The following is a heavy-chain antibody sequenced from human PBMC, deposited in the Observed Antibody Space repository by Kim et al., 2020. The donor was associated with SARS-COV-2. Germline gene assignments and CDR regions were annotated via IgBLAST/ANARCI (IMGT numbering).Heavy chain of an antibody. J-gene: IGHJ4*02. CDR1: GFTFSSYW. CDR3: ARTTVTTLWTY. Sequence: GGSLRLSCAASGFTFSSYWMHWVRQAPGKGLVWVSRINSDGSSTSYADSVKGRFTISRDNAKNTLYLQMNSLRAEDTAVYYCARTTVTTLWTYWGQGTLVTVSS. V-gene: IGHV3-74*01. CDR2: INSDGSST. D-gene: IGHD4-17*01.